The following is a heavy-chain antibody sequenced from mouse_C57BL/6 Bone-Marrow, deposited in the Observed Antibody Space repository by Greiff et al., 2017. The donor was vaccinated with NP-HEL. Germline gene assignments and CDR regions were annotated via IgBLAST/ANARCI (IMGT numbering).Heavy chain of an antibody. D-gene: IGHD1-1*01. CDR2: ISNGGGST. CDR3: ARDGSSLDY. Sequence: EVKLMESGGGLVQPGGSLKLSCAASGFTFSDYYMYWVRQTPEKRLEWVAYISNGGGSTYYPDTVKGRFTISRDNAKNTLYLQRGRLKSEDTAMYYCARDGSSLDYWGQGTTLTVSS. J-gene: IGHJ2*01. CDR1: GFTFSDYY. V-gene: IGHV5-12*01.